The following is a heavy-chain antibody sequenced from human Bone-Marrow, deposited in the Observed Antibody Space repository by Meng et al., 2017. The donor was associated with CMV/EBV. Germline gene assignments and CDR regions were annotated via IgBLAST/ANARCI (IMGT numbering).Heavy chain of an antibody. D-gene: IGHD2-21*01. Sequence: SETLSLTCTVSGGSISSGDYYWSWIRQPPGKGLEWIGYIYYSGSTYYNPSLKSRVTISVDTSKNQFSLKLSSVTAADTAVYYCARRCGGDCWGGMDVWGQGTTVTVSS. J-gene: IGHJ6*02. V-gene: IGHV4-30-4*02. CDR2: IYYSGST. CDR1: GGSISSGDYY. CDR3: ARRCGGDCWGGMDV.